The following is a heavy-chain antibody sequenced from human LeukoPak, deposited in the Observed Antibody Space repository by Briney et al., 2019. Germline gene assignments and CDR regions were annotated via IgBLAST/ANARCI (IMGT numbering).Heavy chain of an antibody. CDR1: GFTFSSYA. D-gene: IGHD2-2*01. Sequence: GGSLRLSCAASGFTFSSYAMSWVRQAPGKGLEWVSAISGSGGSTYYADSVKGRFTISRDNSKNTLYLQMNSLRAEDTAVYYCAGRYCSSTSCYEGVYWGQGTLVTVSS. V-gene: IGHV3-23*01. CDR3: AGRYCSSTSCYEGVY. CDR2: ISGSGGST. J-gene: IGHJ4*02.